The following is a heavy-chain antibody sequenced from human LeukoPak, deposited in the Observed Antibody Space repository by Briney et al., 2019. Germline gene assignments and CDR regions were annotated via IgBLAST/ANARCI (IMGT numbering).Heavy chain of an antibody. CDR2: ISNDGSDT. CDR3: ARDHDYGGNSPFDY. V-gene: IGHV3-30*03. D-gene: IGHD4-23*01. J-gene: IGHJ4*02. Sequence: PGGSLRLSCAASGFTFSSYAMHWVRQAPGKGLEWVAVISNDGSDTYYVDSVKGRFTISRDNSKNTLYLQMNSLRAEDTAVYYCARDHDYGGNSPFDYWGQGTLVTVSS. CDR1: GFTFSSYA.